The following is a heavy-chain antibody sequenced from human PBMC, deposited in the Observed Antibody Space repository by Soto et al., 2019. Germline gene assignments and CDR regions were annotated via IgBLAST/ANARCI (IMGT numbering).Heavy chain of an antibody. CDR2: ISGSGGST. V-gene: IGHV3-23*01. D-gene: IGHD6-13*01. J-gene: IGHJ6*02. CDR1: GFTFSSYA. Sequence: EVQLLESGGGLVQPGGPLRLSCAASGFTFSSYAMSWVRQAPGKGLEWVSAISGSGGSTYYADSVKGRFTISRDNSKNTLYLQMNSLRAEDTAVYYCAKVGYSSSSFGMDVWGQGTTVTVSS. CDR3: AKVGYSSSSFGMDV.